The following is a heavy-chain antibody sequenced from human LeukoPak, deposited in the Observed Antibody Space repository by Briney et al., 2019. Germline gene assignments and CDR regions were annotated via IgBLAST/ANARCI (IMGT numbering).Heavy chain of an antibody. V-gene: IGHV1-2*02. D-gene: IGHD4-17*01. J-gene: IGHJ6*02. Sequence: ASVKVSCKASGYTFTGYYMHWVRQAPGQGLEWMGWINPNSGGTNYAQKFQDRVTMTRDTSISTAYMELSRLRSDDTAVYYCARTLRSINYYYYYGMDVWGPGTTVTVSS. CDR2: INPNSGGT. CDR1: GYTFTGYY. CDR3: ARTLRSINYYYYYGMDV.